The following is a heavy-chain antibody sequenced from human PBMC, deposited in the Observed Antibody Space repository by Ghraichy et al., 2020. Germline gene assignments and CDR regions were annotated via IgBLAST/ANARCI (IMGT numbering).Heavy chain of an antibody. CDR3: AKDRNYYDSSGPYDAFDI. CDR2: ISGSGGST. D-gene: IGHD3-22*01. J-gene: IGHJ3*02. CDR1: GFTFSSYA. Sequence: GGSLRLSCAASGFTFSSYAMSWVRQAPGKGLEWVSAISGSGGSTYYADSVKGRFTISRDNSKNTLYLQMNSLRAEDTAVYYCAKDRNYYDSSGPYDAFDIWGQGTMVTVSS. V-gene: IGHV3-23*01.